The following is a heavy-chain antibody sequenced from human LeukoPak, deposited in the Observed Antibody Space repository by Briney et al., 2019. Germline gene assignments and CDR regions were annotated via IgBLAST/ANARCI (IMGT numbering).Heavy chain of an antibody. J-gene: IGHJ5*02. Sequence: SETLSLTCTVSGGSISSYYWSWIRQPAGKGLEWIGCIYTSRSTNYNPSLKIRVTMSVDTSKNQFSLKLSSVTAADTAVYHCARARYDKSWFDPWGQGTLVTVSS. CDR2: IYTSRST. D-gene: IGHD3-9*01. CDR1: GGSISSYY. CDR3: ARARYDKSWFDP. V-gene: IGHV4-4*07.